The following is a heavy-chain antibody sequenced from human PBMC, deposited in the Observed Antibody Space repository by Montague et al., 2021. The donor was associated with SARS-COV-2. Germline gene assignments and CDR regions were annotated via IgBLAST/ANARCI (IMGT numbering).Heavy chain of an antibody. D-gene: IGHD3-16*01. CDR2: VYSGGTT. CDR3: VRDGGLRVSVGALDV. Sequence: TLSLTCTVSGGSIISGGYYWSWIRQPPGKGLEWIGYVYSGGTTYYNPSLQSRVTMSVDMSKNQFSLRLTSVTAADTAVYYCVRDGGLRVSVGALDVWGQGTKVTVSS. CDR1: GGSIISGGYY. J-gene: IGHJ6*02. V-gene: IGHV4-31*03.